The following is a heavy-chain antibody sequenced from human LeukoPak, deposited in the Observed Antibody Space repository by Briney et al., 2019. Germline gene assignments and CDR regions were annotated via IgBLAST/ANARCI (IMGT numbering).Heavy chain of an antibody. CDR1: GFTFSSYA. D-gene: IGHD6-13*01. CDR2: ITNSGDNT. CDR3: AKAPMEDSWYIHFDY. J-gene: IGHJ4*02. Sequence: GGSLRLSCAASGFTFSSYAMSWVRQAPGKGLEWVSAITNSGDNTYYADSVKGRFTISRDNSKNTLYLQINSLRAEDTAIYYCAKAPMEDSWYIHFDYWGQGTLVTVSS. V-gene: IGHV3-23*01.